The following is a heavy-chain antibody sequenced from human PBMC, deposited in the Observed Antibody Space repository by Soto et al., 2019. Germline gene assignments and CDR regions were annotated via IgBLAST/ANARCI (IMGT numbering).Heavy chain of an antibody. V-gene: IGHV3-15*07. CDR1: GFTFSNAW. J-gene: IGHJ4*02. Sequence: SLRLSCAASGFTFSNAWMNWVRQAPGKGLEWVGRIKSKTDGGTTDYAAPVRGRFTISRDDSKNTVYLQLNSLKTEDTAVYYCTKDHPYYYDGSAYDQWGPGTLVTVSS. CDR2: IKSKTDGGTT. D-gene: IGHD3-22*01. CDR3: TKDHPYYYDGSAYDQ.